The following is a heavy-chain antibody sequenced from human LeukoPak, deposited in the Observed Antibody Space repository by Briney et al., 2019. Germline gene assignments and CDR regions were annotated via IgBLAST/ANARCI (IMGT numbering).Heavy chain of an antibody. CDR2: ISSSGSTI. V-gene: IGHV3-48*03. J-gene: IGHJ4*02. CDR3: AAETAMVNPLDY. CDR1: GFTFSSYE. Sequence: PGGSLRLSCAASGFTFSSYEMNWVRQAPGKGLEWVSYISSSGSTIYYADSVKGRFTISRDNAKNSLYLQMNSLRAEDTAVYYCAAETAMVNPLDYWGQGTLVTVSS. D-gene: IGHD5-18*01.